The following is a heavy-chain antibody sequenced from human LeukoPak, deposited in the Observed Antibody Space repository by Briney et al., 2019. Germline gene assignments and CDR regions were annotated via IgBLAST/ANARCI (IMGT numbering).Heavy chain of an antibody. Sequence: PSETLSLTCAVYGGSFSGYYWSWIRQPPGKGLEWIGEINHSGSTNYNPSLKSRVTISVDTSKNQFSLKLSSVTAADTAVYYCARYSSSWLFFAYWGQGTLVTVSS. V-gene: IGHV4-34*01. CDR3: ARYSSSWLFFAY. D-gene: IGHD6-13*01. J-gene: IGHJ4*02. CDR2: INHSGST. CDR1: GGSFSGYY.